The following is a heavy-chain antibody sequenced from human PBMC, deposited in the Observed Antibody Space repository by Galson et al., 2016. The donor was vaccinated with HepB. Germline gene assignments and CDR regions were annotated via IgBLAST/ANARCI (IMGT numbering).Heavy chain of an antibody. D-gene: IGHD1-26*01. Sequence: PALVKPTQTLTLTCTFSGFSLSTTAMRVSWIRQPPGKALEWLARIDWDDDKLYSTSLRTRLTISKDTSKNQVVLTMANMDPLDTGTYYFVRTFSGGYYFDSWGQGALVTVSS. J-gene: IGHJ4*02. V-gene: IGHV2-70*04. CDR1: GFSLSTTAMR. CDR3: VRTFSGGYYFDS. CDR2: IDWDDDK.